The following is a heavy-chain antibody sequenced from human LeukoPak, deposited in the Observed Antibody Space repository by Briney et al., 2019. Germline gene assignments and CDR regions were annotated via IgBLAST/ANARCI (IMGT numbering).Heavy chain of an antibody. CDR1: GFTVSSNY. CDR3: ARDRYSSGWYPN. D-gene: IGHD6-19*01. CDR2: IYSGGST. J-gene: IGHJ4*02. V-gene: IGHV3-53*01. Sequence: GGSLRLSCAASGFTVSSNYMSWVRQAPGKGLEWVSVIYSGGSTYYADSVKGRFTISRDNSKNTLYLQMNSLRAEDTAVYYCARDRYSSGWYPNWGQGTLVTVSS.